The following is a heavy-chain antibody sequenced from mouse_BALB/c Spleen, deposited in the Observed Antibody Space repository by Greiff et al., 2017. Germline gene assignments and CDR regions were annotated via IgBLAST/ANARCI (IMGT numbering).Heavy chain of an antibody. D-gene: IGHD2-10*02. CDR3: ARSTHMSMFAY. J-gene: IGHJ3*01. V-gene: IGHV14-3*02. CDR1: GFNINDTY. Sequence: EVKLMESGAELVKPWASVKLSCTASGFNINDTYMHWVKQRPAQGLEWIGRIDPANGNTKYDPKFQGKATITADTSSNTAYLQLSSLASEDTAFYYCARSTHMSMFAYWGQGTLVTVSA. CDR2: IDPANGNT.